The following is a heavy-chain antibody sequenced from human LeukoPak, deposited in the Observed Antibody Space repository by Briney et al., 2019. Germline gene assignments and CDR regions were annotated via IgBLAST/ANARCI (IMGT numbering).Heavy chain of an antibody. CDR1: GGSISSYF. CDR2: FHYSESN. CDR3: ARGRRWELLHAFDI. V-gene: IGHV4-59*01. D-gene: IGHD1-26*01. J-gene: IGHJ3*02. Sequence: SETLSLTCTVSGGSISSYFWSWIRQLPGKGLEWIAYFHYSESNNYNPSLKSRVTISVDTSKNQFSLMLNSVTAADTAVYYCARGRRWELLHAFDIWGQGTMVTVSS.